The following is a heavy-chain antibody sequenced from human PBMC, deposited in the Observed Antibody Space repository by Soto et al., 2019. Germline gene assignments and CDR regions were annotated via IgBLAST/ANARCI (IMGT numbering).Heavy chain of an antibody. J-gene: IGHJ5*02. CDR3: ARDPGGTKWLDP. V-gene: IGHV4-31*03. CDR2: IFYSGST. D-gene: IGHD1-1*01. Sequence: QVQLQESGPGLVKPSQTLSLTCNVSGGPISSGGYYWNWIRQHPGKGLEWIGYIFYSGSTYYNPSLKSRVTISVDMSKNQFSLRLSSVTAADTAVYYCARDPGGTKWLDPWGQGTLVTVSS. CDR1: GGPISSGGYY.